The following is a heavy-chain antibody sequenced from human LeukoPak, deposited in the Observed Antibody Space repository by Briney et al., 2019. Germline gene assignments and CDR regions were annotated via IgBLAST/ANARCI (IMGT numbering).Heavy chain of an antibody. Sequence: PGGSLRLSCAASGFTFSSYEMNWVRQAPGKGLEWVSYISSSGITIYYADSVKGRFTISRDNAKNSLYLQMNSLKPEDTAVYYCSTRLYGGPAYWGQGTLVTVSS. CDR2: ISSSGITI. CDR3: STRLYGGPAY. V-gene: IGHV3-48*03. CDR1: GFTFSSYE. D-gene: IGHD4-23*01. J-gene: IGHJ4*02.